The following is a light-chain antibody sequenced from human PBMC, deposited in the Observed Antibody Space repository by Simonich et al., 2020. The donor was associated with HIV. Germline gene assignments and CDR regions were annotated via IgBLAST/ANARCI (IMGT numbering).Light chain of an antibody. CDR2: DAS. Sequence: AIQLTQSPSSLSASVGEGVTITCRASQDISSALSWYQQKPGKAPKLLFYDASSLESGVPSRFSGSGSGTDFTLTISSLQPEDFATYYCQQYYSYPYSFGQGTKLEIK. V-gene: IGKV1-13*02. J-gene: IGKJ2*03. CDR3: QQYYSYPYS. CDR1: QDISSA.